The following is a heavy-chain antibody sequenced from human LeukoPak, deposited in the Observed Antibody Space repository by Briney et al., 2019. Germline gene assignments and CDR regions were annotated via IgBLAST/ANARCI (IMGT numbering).Heavy chain of an antibody. CDR3: ARAAMTAFDI. J-gene: IGHJ3*02. CDR1: GFSFSTYW. Sequence: GGSLRLSCAASGFSFSTYWMHWVRQAPGKGLEWVSHISDSGSTKYYADSVKGRFTISRDNAKNSLYLQMNSLRAEDTAVYYCARAAMTAFDIWGQGTMVTVSS. V-gene: IGHV3-48*04. CDR2: ISDSGSTK.